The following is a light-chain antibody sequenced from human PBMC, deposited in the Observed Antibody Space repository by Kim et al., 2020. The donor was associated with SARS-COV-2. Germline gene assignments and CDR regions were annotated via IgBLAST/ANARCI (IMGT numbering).Light chain of an antibody. J-gene: IGKJ3*01. CDR2: DAS. CDR3: QKYNSAPLT. CDR1: QGISNY. Sequence: AHVGDRVTISCRASQGISNYLAWYQQKPGKVPKLLSYDASTLQSGVPSRFSGSGSGTDFTLTISSLQPEDVATYYCQKYNSAPLTVGPGTKVDIK. V-gene: IGKV1-27*01.